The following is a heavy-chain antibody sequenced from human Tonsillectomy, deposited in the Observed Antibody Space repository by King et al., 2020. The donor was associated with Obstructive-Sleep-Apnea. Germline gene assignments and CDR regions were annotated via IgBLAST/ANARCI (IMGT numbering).Heavy chain of an antibody. V-gene: IGHV3-9*01. CDR3: AKDLGAAAESSY. CDR1: GFTFDDYA. J-gene: IGHJ4*02. Sequence: EQLVESGGGLVQPGRSLRLSCAASGFTFDDYAMHWVRQAPGKGLEWVSGISWNSGSIGYADSVKGRFTISRDNAKNSLYLQMNSLRVEDTALYYCAKDLGAAAESSYWGQGTLVTVSS. CDR2: ISWNSGSI. D-gene: IGHD6-13*01.